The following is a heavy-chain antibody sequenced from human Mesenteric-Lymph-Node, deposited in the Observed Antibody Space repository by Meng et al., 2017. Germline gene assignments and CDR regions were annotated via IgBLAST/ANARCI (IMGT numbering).Heavy chain of an antibody. D-gene: IGHD6-6*01. CDR3: ARENSYSSSSCSYYYGMDV. V-gene: IGHV4-38-2*02. CDR1: DYSINSGYS. CDR2: ISHSGST. Sequence: SETLSLTCAVSDYSINSGYSWGWIRQPPGKGLEWIGSISHSGSTSYNPSLKSRVTISIDTSKNQFSLRLSAVTAADTALYYCARENSYSSSSCSYYYGMDVWGQGTTVTVSS. J-gene: IGHJ6*02.